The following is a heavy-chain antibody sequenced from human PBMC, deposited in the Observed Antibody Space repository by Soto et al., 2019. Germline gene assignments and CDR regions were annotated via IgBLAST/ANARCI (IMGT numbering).Heavy chain of an antibody. V-gene: IGHV3-9*01. Sequence: EVQLVESGGGLVQPGRSLRLSCAASGFTFDDYAMHWVRQAPGKGLEWVSGISWNSGSIGYADSVKGRFTISRDNAKNSLYLQMNSLRAEDTDLYYCAKSRLDIVVVVAATSAFDIWGQGTMVTVSS. CDR3: AKSRLDIVVVVAATSAFDI. CDR2: ISWNSGSI. J-gene: IGHJ3*02. CDR1: GFTFDDYA. D-gene: IGHD2-15*01.